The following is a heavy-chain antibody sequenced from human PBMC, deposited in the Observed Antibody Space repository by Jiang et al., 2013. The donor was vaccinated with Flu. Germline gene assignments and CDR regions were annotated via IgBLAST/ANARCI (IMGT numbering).Heavy chain of an antibody. J-gene: IGHJ5*02. Sequence: QSGSELKKPGASVKVSCKASGYTFTSYAMNWVRQAPGQGLEWMGWINTNTGNPTYAQGFTGRFVFSLDTSVSTAYLQISSLKAEDTAVYYCARDSHYYDSSGYYQTLGFDPWGQGTLVTVSS. V-gene: IGHV7-4-1*02. CDR1: GYTFTSYA. CDR3: ARDSHYYDSSGYYQTLGFDP. CDR2: INTNTGNP. D-gene: IGHD3-22*01.